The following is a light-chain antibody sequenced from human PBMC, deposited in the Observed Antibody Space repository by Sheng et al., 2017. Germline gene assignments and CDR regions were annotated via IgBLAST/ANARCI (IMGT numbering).Light chain of an antibody. V-gene: IGLV2-11*01. J-gene: IGLJ1*01. CDR3: SSYGGSNTLXHV. CDR2: DVI. Sequence: QSALTQPRSVSGSPGQSVSISCTGTSSDIGGYDFVSWYQQHPGKAPKLLIYDVIKRPSGVPDRFSGSKSGNTASLTISGLQPEDEADYYCSSYGGSNTLXHVFGAGTKVTAL. CDR1: SSDIGGYDF.